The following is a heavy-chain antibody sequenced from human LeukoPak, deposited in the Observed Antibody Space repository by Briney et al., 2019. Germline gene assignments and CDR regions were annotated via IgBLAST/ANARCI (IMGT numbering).Heavy chain of an antibody. Sequence: PGGSLRLSCAASGFTFSSYWMHWVRQAPGKGLVWVSRINSDGSSTSYADSVKGRFTISRDNAKNTLYLQTNSLRAEDTAVYYCAREPPVTSCYDYWGQGTLVTVSS. CDR1: GFTFSSYW. V-gene: IGHV3-74*01. CDR3: AREPPVTSCYDY. D-gene: IGHD2-2*01. J-gene: IGHJ4*02. CDR2: INSDGSST.